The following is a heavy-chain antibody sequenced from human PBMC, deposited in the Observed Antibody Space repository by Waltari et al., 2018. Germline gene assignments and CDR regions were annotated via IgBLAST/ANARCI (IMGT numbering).Heavy chain of an antibody. V-gene: IGHV3-48*03. CDR1: GFTFSSYE. D-gene: IGHD1-26*01. J-gene: IGHJ6*02. CDR3: ARDSLDSGNYYVYHFYGLDV. CDR2: ISSSGNTI. Sequence: EVQLVESGGGLVQPGGSLRLSCAVSGFTFSSYEMNWVRQAPGKGLAWVSYISSSGNTIYYADSVKGRFTISRDNAKKLLYLQMNSLRAEDTAVYYCARDSLDSGNYYVYHFYGLDVWGQGTTVTVS.